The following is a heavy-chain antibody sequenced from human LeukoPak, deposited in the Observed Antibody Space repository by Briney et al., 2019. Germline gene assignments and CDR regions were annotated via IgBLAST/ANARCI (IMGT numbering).Heavy chain of an antibody. J-gene: IGHJ5*02. D-gene: IGHD2-15*01. CDR3: ARDSSPGYCSGGSCLFDP. CDR2: IWYDGSNK. V-gene: IGHV3-33*01. CDR1: GFTFSSYG. Sequence: GGSLRLSCAASGFTFSSYGMHWVRQAPGKGLEWVAVIWYDGSNKYYADSVKGRFTISRDNSKNTLYLQMNSLRAEDTAVHYCARDSSPGYCSGGSCLFDPWGQGTLVTVSS.